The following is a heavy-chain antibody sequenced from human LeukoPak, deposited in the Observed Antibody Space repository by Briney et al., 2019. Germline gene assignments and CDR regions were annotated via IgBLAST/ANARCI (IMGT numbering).Heavy chain of an antibody. V-gene: IGHV3-30*02. CDR1: GFTFSSYG. Sequence: GGSLRLSCAASGFTFSSYGMHWVRQAPGKGLEGVAFIRYDGSNKYYADSVKGRFTISRDNSKNTLYLQMNSLRAEDTAVYYCAKELTAAAGGGIDYWGQGTLVTVSS. D-gene: IGHD6-13*01. CDR2: IRYDGSNK. CDR3: AKELTAAAGGGIDY. J-gene: IGHJ4*02.